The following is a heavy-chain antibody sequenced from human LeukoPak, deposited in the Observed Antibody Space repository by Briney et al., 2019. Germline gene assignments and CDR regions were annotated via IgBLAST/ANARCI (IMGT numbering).Heavy chain of an antibody. CDR1: GDSISNGYY. D-gene: IGHD1-26*01. J-gene: IGHJ4*02. Sequence: PSETLSLTCTVSGDSISNGYYWGWIRQPPGKGLEWIGSIYHSGRTYYNPSLKSRVTLSVDTSRNQFSLKLSSVTAADTAVYYCARVGRSGTYYPFDYWGQGTLVTVSS. V-gene: IGHV4-38-2*02. CDR2: IYHSGRT. CDR3: ARVGRSGTYYPFDY.